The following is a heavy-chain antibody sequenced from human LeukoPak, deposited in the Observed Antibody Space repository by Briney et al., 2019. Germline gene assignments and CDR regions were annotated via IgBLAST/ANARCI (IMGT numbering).Heavy chain of an antibody. D-gene: IGHD2-2*02. Sequence: GGSLRLSCAASGFTFSSYAMSWVCQAPGKGLEWVSGISGSDDRRYYADSVKGRFIISRDNSKNTLYLQMLGLRAEDTAVYYCAKDRYQLPYGWFDPWGQGTLVTVSS. CDR2: ISGSDDRR. V-gene: IGHV3-23*01. CDR1: GFTFSSYA. J-gene: IGHJ5*02. CDR3: AKDRYQLPYGWFDP.